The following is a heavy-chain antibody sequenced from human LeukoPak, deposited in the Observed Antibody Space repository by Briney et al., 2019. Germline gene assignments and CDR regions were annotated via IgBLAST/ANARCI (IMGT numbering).Heavy chain of an antibody. CDR3: ARLGCSGGDCYLDY. J-gene: IGHJ4*02. Sequence: SETLSLACAVYGGSFSGYYWSWIRQPPGKGLEWIGYIYYSGSTNYNPSLKSRVTISVDTSKNQFSLKLSSVTAADTAVYYCARLGCSGGDCYLDYWGQGTLVTVSS. D-gene: IGHD2-21*02. CDR2: IYYSGST. CDR1: GGSFSGYY. V-gene: IGHV4-59*08.